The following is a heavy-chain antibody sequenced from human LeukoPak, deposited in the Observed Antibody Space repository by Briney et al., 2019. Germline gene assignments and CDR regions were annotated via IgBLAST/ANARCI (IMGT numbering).Heavy chain of an antibody. Sequence: GASVKVSCKASGYTFTSYDINWVRQATGQGLEWMGWMNPNSGNTGYAQKFQGRVTMTRNTSISTAYMELSSLRSEDTAVYYCVRGFFESYYYYYGMDVWGQGTTVTVSS. CDR3: VRGFFESYYYYYGMDV. CDR1: GYTFTSYD. D-gene: IGHD3-3*01. J-gene: IGHJ6*02. CDR2: MNPNSGNT. V-gene: IGHV1-8*01.